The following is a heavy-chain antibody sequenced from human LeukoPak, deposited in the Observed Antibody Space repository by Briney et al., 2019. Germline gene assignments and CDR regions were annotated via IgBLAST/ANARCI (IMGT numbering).Heavy chain of an antibody. V-gene: IGHV3-33*01. CDR1: GFTFGSYG. Sequence: PGRSLRLSCAASGFTFGSYGMHWVRQAPGKGLEWVAVIWYDGSNKYYADSVKGRFTISRDNSKNTLYLQMNSLRAEDTAVYYCARDARSSSHYDYWGQGTLVTVSS. J-gene: IGHJ4*02. D-gene: IGHD6-13*01. CDR2: IWYDGSNK. CDR3: ARDARSSSHYDY.